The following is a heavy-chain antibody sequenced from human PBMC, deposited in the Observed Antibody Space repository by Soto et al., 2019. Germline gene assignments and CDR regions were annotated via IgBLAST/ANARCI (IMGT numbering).Heavy chain of an antibody. J-gene: IGHJ4*02. V-gene: IGHV4-61*01. D-gene: IGHD6-19*01. Sequence: PSETLSLTCTVSGDSVSSNSYYWNWIRQPPGKGLEWIGYIYYSGSTNYNPSLKSRVTTSVDTSKNQFSLKLSSVTAADTAVYYCARTGFNSGWPIDYWGQGTLVTVSS. CDR1: GDSVSSNSYY. CDR2: IYYSGST. CDR3: ARTGFNSGWPIDY.